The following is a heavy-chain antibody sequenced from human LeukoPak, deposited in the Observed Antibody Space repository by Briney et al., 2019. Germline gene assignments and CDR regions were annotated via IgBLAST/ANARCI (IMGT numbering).Heavy chain of an antibody. CDR3: ARHSTDCGGDCFDY. D-gene: IGHD2-21*01. Sequence: PSETLSLTCSVSGGSISSSFWSWIRQPPGKELEWIGYLYKGGNTDYNPSLKSRVNISFDTSKNQVYLKVSSVTAADTAVYYCARHSTDCGGDCFDYWGRGTLVTVSS. CDR2: LYKGGNT. V-gene: IGHV4-59*08. CDR1: GGSISSSF. J-gene: IGHJ4*02.